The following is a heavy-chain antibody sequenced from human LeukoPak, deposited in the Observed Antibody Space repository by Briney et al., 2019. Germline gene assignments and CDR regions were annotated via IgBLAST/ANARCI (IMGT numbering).Heavy chain of an antibody. J-gene: IGHJ4*02. D-gene: IGHD3-10*01. CDR1: GYSISRGYY. CDR3: ARDAALSGSYTYYLDY. CDR2: FYHGGIT. V-gene: IGHV4-38-2*02. Sequence: SETLSLTCVVSGYSISRGYYWGWIRQPPGKGLEWIGSFYHGGITYYNPSLKSRVTISLDTSKNQIFLNVSSVTAADTAVYYCARDAALSGSYTYYLDYWGQGRLVTVSS.